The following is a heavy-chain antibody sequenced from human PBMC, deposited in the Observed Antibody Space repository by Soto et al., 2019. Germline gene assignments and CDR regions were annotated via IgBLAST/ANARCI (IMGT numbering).Heavy chain of an antibody. Sequence: QVQLVQSGAEVKKPGATVKVSCKASGYTFTSYDINWVRQATGQGLEWMGWMNPNSGNTGYAQKFRGRVTMTRNTSISTAYMELSSLRSEDTAVYYCARERTGTTSMDVWGQGTTVTVSS. CDR3: ARERTGTTSMDV. J-gene: IGHJ6*02. CDR1: GYTFTSYD. V-gene: IGHV1-8*01. D-gene: IGHD1-1*01. CDR2: MNPNSGNT.